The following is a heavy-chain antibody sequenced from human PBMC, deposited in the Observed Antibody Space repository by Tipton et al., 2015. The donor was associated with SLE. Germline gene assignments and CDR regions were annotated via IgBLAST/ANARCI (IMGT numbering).Heavy chain of an antibody. CDR1: GGSISSYY. CDR3: ARDWYGDHGGYYYYGMDV. CDR2: IYYSGST. Sequence: TLSLTCTVSGGSISSYYWSWIRQPPGKGLEWIGYIYYSGSTNYNPSLKSRVTISVDTSKNQFSLKLSSVTAADTAVYYCARDWYGDHGGYYYYGMDVWGQGTTVTVSS. V-gene: IGHV4-59*01. D-gene: IGHD2-21*02. J-gene: IGHJ6*02.